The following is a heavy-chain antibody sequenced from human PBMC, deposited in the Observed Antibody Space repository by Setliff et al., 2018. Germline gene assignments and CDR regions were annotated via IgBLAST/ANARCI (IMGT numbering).Heavy chain of an antibody. CDR1: GFTFSDHY. J-gene: IGHJ4*02. Sequence: PGGSLRLSCEASGFTFSDHYMMWIRQAPGKGLEWISYISHTGGAIYFADSVRGRFTISRDNSKNSVHLQMNSLRAEDTGVYYCATWNGRYSDYWGQGTLVTVSS. CDR3: ATWNGRYSDY. D-gene: IGHD1-26*01. V-gene: IGHV3-11*01. CDR2: ISHTGGAI.